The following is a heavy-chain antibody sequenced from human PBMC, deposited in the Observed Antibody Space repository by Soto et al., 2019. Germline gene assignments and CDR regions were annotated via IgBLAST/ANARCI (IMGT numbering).Heavy chain of an antibody. Sequence: ASVKVSCKASGYTFASYAISWMRQAPGQGLEWMGMISAYSGNTNYAQKSQGRVTMTRDTSTSTVYVELSSLRSDDTAVYYCARDTMIMVTTGIGSWGQGTQVTVSS. D-gene: IGHD4-17*01. V-gene: IGHV1-18*01. CDR1: GYTFASYA. CDR3: ARDTMIMVTTGIGS. CDR2: ISAYSGNT. J-gene: IGHJ5*02.